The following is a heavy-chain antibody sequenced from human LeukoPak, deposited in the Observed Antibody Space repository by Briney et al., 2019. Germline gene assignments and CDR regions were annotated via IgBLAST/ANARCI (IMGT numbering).Heavy chain of an antibody. J-gene: IGHJ3*02. D-gene: IGHD3-22*01. CDR3: ASQDYYDSMKNDAFDI. Sequence: GESLKISCKGSGYSFTSYWISWVRQMPGKGLEWMGIIYPGDSDTRYSPSFQGQVTISADKSISTAYLQWSSLKASDTAMYYCASQDYYDSMKNDAFDIWGQGTMVTVSS. CDR1: GYSFTSYW. V-gene: IGHV5-51*01. CDR2: IYPGDSDT.